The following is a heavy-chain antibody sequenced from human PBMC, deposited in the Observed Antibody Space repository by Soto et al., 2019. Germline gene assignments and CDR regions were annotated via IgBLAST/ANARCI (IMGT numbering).Heavy chain of an antibody. J-gene: IGHJ6*02. CDR1: GYSLTSYW. Sequence: PGESLKISCKGSGYSLTSYWISWVRQMPGKGLEWMGRIDPSDSYTNYSPSFQGHVTISADKSISTAYLQWSSLKASDTAMYYCATSLVPAANFDYYGMDVWGQGTTVTVSS. V-gene: IGHV5-10-1*01. D-gene: IGHD2-2*01. CDR3: ATSLVPAANFDYYGMDV. CDR2: IDPSDSYT.